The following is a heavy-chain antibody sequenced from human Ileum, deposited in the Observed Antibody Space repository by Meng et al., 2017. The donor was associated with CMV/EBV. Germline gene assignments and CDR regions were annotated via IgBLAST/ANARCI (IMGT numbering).Heavy chain of an antibody. J-gene: IGHJ1*01. D-gene: IGHD6-13*01. CDR2: IKQDGSEK. V-gene: IGHV3-7*01. Sequence: GGSLRLSCAASGFTFSSYWMTWVRQAPGKGLEWVANIKQDGSEKYYVDSVKGRFTISRDNAENSLYLQMNSLRVEDTAVYYWSRTDIASAGFNWGQGTLVTVSS. CDR1: GFTFSSYW. CDR3: SRTDIASAGFN.